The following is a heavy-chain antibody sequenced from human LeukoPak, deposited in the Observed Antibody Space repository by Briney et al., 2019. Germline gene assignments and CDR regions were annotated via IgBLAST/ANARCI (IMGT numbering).Heavy chain of an antibody. CDR3: ARARGSGYYYPGAFDI. CDR2: IYYSGST. D-gene: IGHD3-22*01. CDR1: GGSISSYY. Sequence: SQTLSLTCTVSGGSISSYYWSWIRQPPGKGLEWIGYIYYSGSTNYNPSLKSRVTISVDTSKNQFSLKLSSVTAADTAVYYCARARGSGYYYPGAFDIWGQGTMVTVSS. J-gene: IGHJ3*02. V-gene: IGHV4-59*01.